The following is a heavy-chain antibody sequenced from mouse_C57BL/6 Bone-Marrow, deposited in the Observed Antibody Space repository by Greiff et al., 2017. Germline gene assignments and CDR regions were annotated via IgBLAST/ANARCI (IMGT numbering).Heavy chain of an antibody. CDR3: ARPYYSNYWYFDV. Sequence: QVQLKQPGAELVKPGASVKMSCKASGYTFTSYWITWVKQRPGQGLEWIGDIYPGSGSTNYNEKFKSTATLTVDTSSSTAYMQLSSLTSEDSAVYYCARPYYSNYWYFDVWGTGTTVTVSS. D-gene: IGHD2-5*01. CDR1: GYTFTSYW. V-gene: IGHV1-55*01. CDR2: IYPGSGST. J-gene: IGHJ1*03.